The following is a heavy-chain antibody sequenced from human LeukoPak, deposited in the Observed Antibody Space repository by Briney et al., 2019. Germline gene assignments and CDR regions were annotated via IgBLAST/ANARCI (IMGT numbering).Heavy chain of an antibody. CDR3: VRGIDITGYFNY. Sequence: GASVKVSCKASGYTFTTYPINWVRQAPGQGLEWMGWIDTNTGSPTYAQGLAGRFVFSLDTSVSTAFLQINSLEAEDAALYFCVRGIDITGYFNYWGQGTLVTVSS. D-gene: IGHD3-22*01. CDR2: IDTNTGSP. CDR1: GYTFTTYP. J-gene: IGHJ4*02. V-gene: IGHV7-4-1*02.